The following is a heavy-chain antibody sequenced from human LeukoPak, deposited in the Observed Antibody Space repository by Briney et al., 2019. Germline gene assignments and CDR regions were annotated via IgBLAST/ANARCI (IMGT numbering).Heavy chain of an antibody. CDR3: ARDRTSSWYSPTPPFDY. D-gene: IGHD6-13*01. CDR1: GYTFTSYG. J-gene: IGHJ4*02. Sequence: GASVKVSYKASGYTFTSYGISWVRHAPEQGLEWMGWISAYNGNTNYAQKLQGRVTMTTDTSTSTAYMELRSLRSDDTAVYYCARDRTSSWYSPTPPFDYWGQGTLVTVS. V-gene: IGHV1-18*01. CDR2: ISAYNGNT.